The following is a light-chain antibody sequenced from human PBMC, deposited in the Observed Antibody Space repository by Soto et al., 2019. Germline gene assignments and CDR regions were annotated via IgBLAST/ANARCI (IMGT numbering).Light chain of an antibody. CDR1: QTSSDS. CDR3: QQYHGYSRT. Sequence: IQLTQSPSSLSASVGDRVTITCRASQTSSDSLAWYQQKPGKAPDLLISDVSNLERGVASRFSGSGSGTEFTLTISSMQPDDFATYYCQQYHGYSRTFGQGTKVDIK. J-gene: IGKJ1*01. V-gene: IGKV1-5*01. CDR2: DVS.